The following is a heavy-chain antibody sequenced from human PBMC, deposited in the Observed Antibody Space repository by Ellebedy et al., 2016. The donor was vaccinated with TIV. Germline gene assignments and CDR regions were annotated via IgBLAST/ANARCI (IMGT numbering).Heavy chain of an antibody. J-gene: IGHJ5*02. D-gene: IGHD6-13*01. Sequence: AASVKVSCKTSGYTFTNYGLSWVRQAPGQGLEWMGWMSAHGYTNYAEKFQGRVTMTTDTSTSTAYMELRSLRSDDTAEYYCARDMDRQLVLRFDPWGQGTPVTVS. CDR1: GYTFTNYG. CDR3: ARDMDRQLVLRFDP. V-gene: IGHV1-18*01. CDR2: MSAHGYT.